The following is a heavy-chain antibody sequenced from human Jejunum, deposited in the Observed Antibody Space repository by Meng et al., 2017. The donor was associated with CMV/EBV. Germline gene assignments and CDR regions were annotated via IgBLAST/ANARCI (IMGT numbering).Heavy chain of an antibody. CDR3: SSSCSGATCYDYYGMDV. CDR2: IRSKANNYAT. CDR1: GSA. J-gene: IGHJ6*02. Sequence: GSAVHWVHQASGKGLEWVGRIRSKANNYATAYAASVKGRFTFSRDDSENTAYLQMNSLKTEDTAVYYCSSSCSGATCYDYYGMDVWGQGTTVTVSS. D-gene: IGHD2-15*01. V-gene: IGHV3-73*01.